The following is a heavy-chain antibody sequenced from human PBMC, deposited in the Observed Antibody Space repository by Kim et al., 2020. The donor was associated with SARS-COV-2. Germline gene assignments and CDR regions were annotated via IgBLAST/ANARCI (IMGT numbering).Heavy chain of an antibody. CDR2: ITWNGGYL. CDR1: GFRFDEYG. Sequence: GGSLRLSCEASGFRFDEYGMFWVRQAPGKGLEWVAGITWNGGYLLYADSVKGRFAISRDNARNSLYLQMNSRRHDDTAVYYCVKGLDYRVREGLDHRGQG. J-gene: IGHJ4*02. V-gene: IGHV3-9*01. CDR3: VKGLDYRVREGLDH. D-gene: IGHD1-26*01.